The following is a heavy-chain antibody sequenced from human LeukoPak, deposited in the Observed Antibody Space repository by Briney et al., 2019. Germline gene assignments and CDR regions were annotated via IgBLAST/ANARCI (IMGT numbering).Heavy chain of an antibody. CDR3: ARLRYYDSSGYGVLWWYFDL. CDR2: IYYNGNS. D-gene: IGHD3-22*01. CDR1: GGSISSGSYY. V-gene: IGHV4-31*03. J-gene: IGHJ2*01. Sequence: PSQTLSLTCTVSGGSISSGSYYWNWIRQHPGKGLEWIGYIYYNGNSYYNPSLKSRVTISLDSSKNHFSLNLSSVTAADTAVYYCARLRYYDSSGYGVLWWYFDLWGRGTLVPVSS.